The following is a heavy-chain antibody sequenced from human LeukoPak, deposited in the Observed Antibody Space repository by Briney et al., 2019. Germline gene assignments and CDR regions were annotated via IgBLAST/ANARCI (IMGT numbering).Heavy chain of an antibody. CDR2: IYYSGST. CDR3: ARHLLGPYFDY. J-gene: IGHJ4*02. CDR1: GGSVSSSSYY. Sequence: SETLSLTCTVSGGSVSSSSYYWGWIRQPPGKGLEWVGSIYYSGSTYYNPSLKSRVTISVDTSKNQFSLKLSSVTAADTAAYYCARHLLGPYFDYWGQGTLVTVSS. D-gene: IGHD2-8*02. V-gene: IGHV4-39*01.